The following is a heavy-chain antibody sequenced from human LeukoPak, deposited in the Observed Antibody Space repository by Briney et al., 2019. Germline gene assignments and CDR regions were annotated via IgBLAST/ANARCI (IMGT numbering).Heavy chain of an antibody. Sequence: GGSLRLPCAASGFTFSSYSMNWVRQAPGKGLEWVSSISSSSYIYYADSVKGRFTISRDNAKNSLYLQMNSLRAEDTAVYYCARDPGYCGGDCYSKFDYWGQGTLVTVSS. V-gene: IGHV3-21*01. J-gene: IGHJ4*02. CDR3: ARDPGYCGGDCYSKFDY. CDR1: GFTFSSYS. D-gene: IGHD2-21*02. CDR2: ISSSSYI.